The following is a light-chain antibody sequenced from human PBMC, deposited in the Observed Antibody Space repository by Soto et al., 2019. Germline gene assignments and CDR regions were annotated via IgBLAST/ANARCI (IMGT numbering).Light chain of an antibody. J-gene: IGKJ5*01. CDR2: DAS. Sequence: EIVLTQSPATLSLSPGERATLSCRASQSVSSYLAWYQQKPGQAPRLLIYDASNRATGIPARFSGSGSGTDFTLTIRSLEPEDFAVYYCQQRSIWPITFGQGTRLEIK. CDR3: QQRSIWPIT. CDR1: QSVSSY. V-gene: IGKV3-11*01.